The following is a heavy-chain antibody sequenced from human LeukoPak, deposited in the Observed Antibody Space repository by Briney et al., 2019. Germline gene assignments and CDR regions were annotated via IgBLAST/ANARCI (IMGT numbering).Heavy chain of an antibody. Sequence: SETLSLTCTVSGASIVNYYWTWIRQAPGQGLEWLGYSYYSGSTQYNPSLGGRVTISVDTSKNQFSLKLDSVTAADTAVYYCARDRSLGYFDYWGQGTVVTVSS. CDR2: SYYSGST. CDR3: ARDRSLGYFDY. J-gene: IGHJ4*02. V-gene: IGHV4-59*01. CDR1: GASIVNYY.